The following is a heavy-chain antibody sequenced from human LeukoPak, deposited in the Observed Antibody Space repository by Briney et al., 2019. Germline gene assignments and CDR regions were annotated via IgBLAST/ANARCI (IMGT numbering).Heavy chain of an antibody. CDR3: ARTPDSGSYWVAFDI. V-gene: IGHV1-18*01. CDR1: GYTFTSYG. D-gene: IGHD1-26*01. CDR2: ISAYNGNT. Sequence: ASVKVSCKASGYTFTSYGISWVRQAPGQGLEWMGWISAYNGNTNYAQKLQGRVTMTTDTSTSTAYMELRSLRSDDTAVYYCARTPDSGSYWVAFDIWGQGTMVTVSS. J-gene: IGHJ3*02.